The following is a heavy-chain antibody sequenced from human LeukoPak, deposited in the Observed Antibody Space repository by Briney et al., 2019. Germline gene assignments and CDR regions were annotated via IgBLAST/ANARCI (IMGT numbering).Heavy chain of an antibody. Sequence: SETLSLTCTVSGGSISSYYWSWIRQPPGKGLEWIGYIYYSGSTNYNPSLKSRVTISVDTSKNQFSLKLSSVTAADTAVYYCARHEDYLGWFDPWSQGTLVTVSS. V-gene: IGHV4-59*08. CDR3: ARHEDYLGWFDP. CDR2: IYYSGST. J-gene: IGHJ5*02. CDR1: GGSISSYY. D-gene: IGHD4/OR15-4a*01.